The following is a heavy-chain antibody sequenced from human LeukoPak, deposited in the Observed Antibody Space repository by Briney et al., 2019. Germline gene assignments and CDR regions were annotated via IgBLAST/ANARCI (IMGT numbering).Heavy chain of an antibody. Sequence: PGGSLRLSCAASGFTFSSYEMNWVRQAPGKGLEWVSYISSSGSTIYYANSVKGRFTISRDNAKNSLYLQMNSLRAEDTAVYYCAGRVVVAAIFPDLNMDVWGKGTTVTVSS. V-gene: IGHV3-48*03. CDR3: AGRVVVAAIFPDLNMDV. J-gene: IGHJ6*03. CDR2: ISSSGSTI. D-gene: IGHD2-15*01. CDR1: GFTFSSYE.